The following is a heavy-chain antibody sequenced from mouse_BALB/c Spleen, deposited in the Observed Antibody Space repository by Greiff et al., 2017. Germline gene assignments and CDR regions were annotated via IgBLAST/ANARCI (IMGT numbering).Heavy chain of an antibody. CDR3: ARSTRAWFAY. CDR1: GFTFSSFG. V-gene: IGHV5-17*02. J-gene: IGHJ3*01. CDR2: ISSGSSTI. Sequence: EVQVVESGGGLVQPGGSRKLSCAASGFTFSSFGMHWVRQAPEKGLEWVAYISSGSSTIYYADTVKGRFTISRDNPKNTLFLQMTSLRSEDTAMYYCARSTRAWFAYWGQGTLVTVSA.